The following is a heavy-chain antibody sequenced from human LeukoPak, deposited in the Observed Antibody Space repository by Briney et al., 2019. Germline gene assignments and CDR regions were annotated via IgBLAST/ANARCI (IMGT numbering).Heavy chain of an antibody. V-gene: IGHV3-7*01. CDR2: IKQDGSEK. CDR3: AIHRGYTSSFDY. CDR1: GFTFSSHW. J-gene: IGHJ4*02. D-gene: IGHD6-19*01. Sequence: GGSLRLSCAASGFTFSSHWMSWVRQAPGKGLEWVANIKQDGSEKYYVDSVKGRFTISRDNSKNALYLQMNSLRAEDTAVYYCAIHRGYTSSFDYWGQGTLVTVSS.